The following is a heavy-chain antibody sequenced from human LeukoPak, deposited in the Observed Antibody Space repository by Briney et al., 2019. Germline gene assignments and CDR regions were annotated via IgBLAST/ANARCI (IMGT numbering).Heavy chain of an antibody. J-gene: IGHJ4*02. CDR2: IYYSGST. D-gene: IGHD2-21*01. CDR3: ARAVVGAHDY. V-gene: IGHV4-59*08. Sequence: SETLSLTCTVSGGSISSYYWSWIRQPPGKGLEWIGYIYYSGSTNYNPSLKSRVTISVDTSKNQFSLKPSSVTAADTAVYYCARAVVGAHDYWGQGTLVTVSS. CDR1: GGSISSYY.